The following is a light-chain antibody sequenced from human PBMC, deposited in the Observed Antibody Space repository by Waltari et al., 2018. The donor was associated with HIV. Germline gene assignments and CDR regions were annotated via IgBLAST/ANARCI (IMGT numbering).Light chain of an antibody. CDR2: NTH. V-gene: IGLV1-44*01. J-gene: IGLJ2*01. Sequence: QSVVTQPPSASGTPGQRVTISCSGSSSNIGTENVIWYQQFPGTAPKLLIFNTHHRPSRVPDRFSGSKSGTSASLAISGLRSEDEADYYCATWDDSLNVVFFGGGTKLTVL. CDR1: SSNIGTEN. CDR3: ATWDDSLNVVF.